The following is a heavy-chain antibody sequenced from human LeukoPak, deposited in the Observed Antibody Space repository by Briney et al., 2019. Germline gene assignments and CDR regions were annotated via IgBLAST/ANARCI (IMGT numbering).Heavy chain of an antibody. CDR1: GYTFTTNY. D-gene: IGHD3-22*01. V-gene: IGHV1-2*02. J-gene: IGHJ3*02. Sequence: ASVKVSCKASGYTFTTNYKHWVRQAPGQGLEWMGWINPNSGGTMYAQKFQGRVTMTRDTSISTAYMELNRLRSDDTAVSYCARDFYYDTKGAFDIWGQGTMVTVSS. CDR3: ARDFYYDTKGAFDI. CDR2: INPNSGGT.